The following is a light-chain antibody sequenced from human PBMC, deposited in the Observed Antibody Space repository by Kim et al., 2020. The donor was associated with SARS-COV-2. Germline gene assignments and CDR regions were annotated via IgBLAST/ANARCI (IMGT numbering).Light chain of an antibody. CDR1: QGISTW. Sequence: DVQMTQSPSSVSASVGDTITITCRATQGISTWLSWFQQKPGRGPQLLIYRSSTLQTGVPSRFSCSASGTDFTLTISRLQPEDVASYFCQQADSSRVTFGGGTKVDIK. V-gene: IGKV1-12*01. J-gene: IGKJ4*01. CDR2: RSS. CDR3: QQADSSRVT.